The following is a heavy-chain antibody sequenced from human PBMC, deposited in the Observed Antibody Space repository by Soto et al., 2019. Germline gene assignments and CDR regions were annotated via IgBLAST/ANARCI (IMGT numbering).Heavy chain of an antibody. V-gene: IGHV4-31*03. CDR3: ARVRGSTMVRGVMDV. D-gene: IGHD3-10*01. Sequence: QVQLQESGPGLVKPSQTLSLTCTVSGGSISSGGYYWSWIRQHPGKGLEWIGYIYYSGSTYYNPSLKSRVTRSVDTSKNQFSLKRSSVTAADTAVYYCARVRGSTMVRGVMDVWGQGTTVTVSS. J-gene: IGHJ6*02. CDR2: IYYSGST. CDR1: GGSISSGGYY.